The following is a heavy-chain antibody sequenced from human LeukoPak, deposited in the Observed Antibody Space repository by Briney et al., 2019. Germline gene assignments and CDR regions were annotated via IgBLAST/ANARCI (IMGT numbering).Heavy chain of an antibody. D-gene: IGHD5-12*01. CDR1: GFTVSSNY. Sequence: GGSLRLSCAASGFTVSSNYMSWVRQAPGKGLEWVSFLYSGGGTYYADSVKGRFTISRDNSKNTLYLQMNSLRAEDTAVYYCAKAPRGFPPYWGQGTLVTVSS. CDR2: LYSGGGT. J-gene: IGHJ4*02. V-gene: IGHV3-53*01. CDR3: AKAPRGFPPY.